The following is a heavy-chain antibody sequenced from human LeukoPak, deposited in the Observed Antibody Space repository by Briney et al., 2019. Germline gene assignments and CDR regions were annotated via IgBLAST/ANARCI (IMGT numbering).Heavy chain of an antibody. CDR1: GFTFSSYN. CDR2: ISSSSSTT. CDR3: ARGRSGTGYQFDY. V-gene: IGHV3-48*02. Sequence: GKSLRLSCAASGFTFSSYNINWVRQAPGKGLEWISYISSSSSTTYYAGSVKGRFTISRDNAYNSLYLQMNSLRDEDTAVYYCARGRSGTGYQFDYWGQGTLVTVSS. J-gene: IGHJ4*02. D-gene: IGHD1-1*01.